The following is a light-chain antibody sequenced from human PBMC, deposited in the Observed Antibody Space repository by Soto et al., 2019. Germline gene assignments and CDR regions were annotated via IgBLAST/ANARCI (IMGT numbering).Light chain of an antibody. CDR2: DAS. CDR3: QRRSNWPPVIT. Sequence: EIVLTQSPATLSLSPGERATLSCRASQSVSSYLAWYQQKPGQAPRLLIYDASNRATGIPARFSGSGSGTDFTLTISSREPEDFEVYYCQRRSNWPPVITFGQGTRLEIK. J-gene: IGKJ5*01. CDR1: QSVSSY. V-gene: IGKV3-11*01.